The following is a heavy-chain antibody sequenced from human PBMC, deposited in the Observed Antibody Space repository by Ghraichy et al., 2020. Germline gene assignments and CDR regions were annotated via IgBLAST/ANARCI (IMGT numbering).Heavy chain of an antibody. J-gene: IGHJ6*03. CDR1: GFSFSTYS. CDR3: ARDSGVHYYSYMDV. V-gene: IGHV3-21*01. CDR2: ISSSNSYI. Sequence: SCAASGFSFSTYSMHWVRQAPGKGLEWVSSISSSNSYIYYADSVKGRFTISRDNAKNSLYLQMNSLRAEDTAVFYCARDSGVHYYSYMDVWGKGTTVTVSS. D-gene: IGHD3-10*01.